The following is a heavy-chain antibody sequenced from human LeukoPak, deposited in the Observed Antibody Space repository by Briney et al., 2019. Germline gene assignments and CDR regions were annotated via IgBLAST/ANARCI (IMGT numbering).Heavy chain of an antibody. CDR2: INPDSGVT. J-gene: IGHJ3*02. CDR3: ARGGTVVRGADDAFDI. Sequence: GASVKVSCKASGYTFTDYYIHWVRQAPGQGLEWMGWINPDSGVTKYAQSFQGRVTMTRDTSISTVYMDLSSLISDDTAVYSCARGGTVVRGADDAFDIWGHGAMVTVSS. CDR1: GYTFTDYY. D-gene: IGHD3-10*01. V-gene: IGHV1-2*02.